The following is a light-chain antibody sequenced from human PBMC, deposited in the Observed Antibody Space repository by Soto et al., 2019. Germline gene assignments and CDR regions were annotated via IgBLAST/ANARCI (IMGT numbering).Light chain of an antibody. V-gene: IGKV1-5*03. CDR2: KAS. J-gene: IGKJ1*01. Sequence: DIPMTQSPSTLSASVGDRVTITCRASQNINGWLAWYQQKPGKAPKVLIYKASSLESGVPSRFSGSGSGTEFTLTISTLQPDDFAIYYCQQYHSYWTFGQGTKVEIK. CDR3: QQYHSYWT. CDR1: QNINGW.